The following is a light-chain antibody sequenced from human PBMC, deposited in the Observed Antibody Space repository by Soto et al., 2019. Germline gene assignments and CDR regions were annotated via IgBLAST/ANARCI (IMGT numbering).Light chain of an antibody. Sequence: DIQVTQSPSSLADRVTLTCRASQGIRNDLGWYPQKPGKAPKRLIYAASSLRSGVPSRLRGSGYGTYLTLTISSIKHEDSATYLCQQANTYTVTFGQGTRLEIK. CDR3: QQANTYTVT. V-gene: IGKV1-17*01. CDR1: QGIRND. J-gene: IGKJ5*01. CDR2: AAS.